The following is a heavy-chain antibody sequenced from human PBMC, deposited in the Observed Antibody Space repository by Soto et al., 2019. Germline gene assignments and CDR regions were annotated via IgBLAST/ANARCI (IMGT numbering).Heavy chain of an antibody. J-gene: IGHJ4*02. CDR3: ARVLGGSSSWYPFDY. V-gene: IGHV3-33*01. CDR1: GFTFSRYG. Sequence: QVQLVESGGGVVQPGRSLRLSCAASGFTFSRYGMHWVRQAPGKGLEWVAVIWYDGSNKYYADSVKGRFTISRDNSKNTLYLQMNSLRAEDTAVYYCARVLGGSSSWYPFDYWGQGTLVTVSS. CDR2: IWYDGSNK. D-gene: IGHD6-13*01.